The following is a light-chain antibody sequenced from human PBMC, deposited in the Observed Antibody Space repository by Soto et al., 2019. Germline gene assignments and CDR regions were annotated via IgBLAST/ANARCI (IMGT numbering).Light chain of an antibody. CDR1: QSIDTY. CDR3: QQTYSTPT. Sequence: IQMTQSPSSLSASVGDRVTITCRASQSIDTYLNWYQQRPGKAPNLLIYSTSTLQSGVPSRFSCSGSGTELPLTISSLQPEDVATYYCQQTYSTPTFGQGTNV. CDR2: STS. V-gene: IGKV1-39*01. J-gene: IGKJ1*01.